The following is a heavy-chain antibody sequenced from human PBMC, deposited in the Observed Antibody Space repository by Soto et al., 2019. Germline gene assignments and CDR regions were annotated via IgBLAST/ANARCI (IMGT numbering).Heavy chain of an antibody. D-gene: IGHD4-17*01. CDR2: IYPGDSDT. CDR3: ARHTGGPVDWFDP. CDR1: GYSFTSYW. J-gene: IGHJ5*02. Sequence: GESLKISCKGSGYSFTSYWIGWVRQMPGKGLEWMGIIYPGDSDTRYSPPFQGQVTISADKSISTAYLQWGSLKASDTAMYYCARHTGGPVDWFDPWGQGTLVTVSS. V-gene: IGHV5-51*01.